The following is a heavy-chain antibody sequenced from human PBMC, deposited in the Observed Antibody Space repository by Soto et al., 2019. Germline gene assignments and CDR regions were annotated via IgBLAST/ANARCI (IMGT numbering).Heavy chain of an antibody. D-gene: IGHD2-2*01. V-gene: IGHV3-23*01. Sequence: EVQLLESGGGLVQPGGSLRLSCAASGFTFSSYAMSWVRQAPGKGLEWVSAISGSGGSTYYADSVKGRFTISRDNSKNTLYLQRNSLRAGDTDVYYCAKEGVSGYCISTSCYWPGDYYYGMDVWGQGTTVTVSS. CDR3: AKEGVSGYCISTSCYWPGDYYYGMDV. CDR2: ISGSGGST. CDR1: GFTFSSYA. J-gene: IGHJ6*02.